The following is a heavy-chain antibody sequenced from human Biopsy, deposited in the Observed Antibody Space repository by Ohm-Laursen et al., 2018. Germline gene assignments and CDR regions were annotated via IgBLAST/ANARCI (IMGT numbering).Heavy chain of an antibody. CDR3: ARGEYFAYWSGARKPNYFDY. J-gene: IGHJ4*02. D-gene: IGHD3-3*01. CDR1: GGSFSGTY. CDR2: INHSGST. Sequence: GTLSLTCAVSGGSFSGTYWSWIRQTPGKGLEWIGEINHSGSTKYNPSFESRVTISVDTSKNQFSLNLFSVTAADAARYFCARGEYFAYWSGARKPNYFDYWGQGTLVIVSS. V-gene: IGHV4-34*01.